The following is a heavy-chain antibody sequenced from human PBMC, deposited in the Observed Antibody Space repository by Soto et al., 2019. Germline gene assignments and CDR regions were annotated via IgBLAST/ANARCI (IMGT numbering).Heavy chain of an antibody. CDR1: AFSSHHXA. V-gene: IGHV3-9*02. J-gene: IGHJ6*01. Sequence: LXPXWVASAFSSHHXAIHWVQQGPGKGLECVSGIHWNNVATGYADSVKGRFTIFKDNVKNSVYLKMNSLRTDDTAFYYCTEDILPGGADVRGQGNTVTV. D-gene: IGHD3-10*01. CDR2: IHWNNVAT. CDR3: TEDILPGGADV.